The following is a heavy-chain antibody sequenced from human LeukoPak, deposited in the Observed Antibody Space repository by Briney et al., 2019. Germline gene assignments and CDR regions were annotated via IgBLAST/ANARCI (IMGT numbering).Heavy chain of an antibody. CDR1: VFTFSSYA. D-gene: IGHD4-23*01. J-gene: IGHJ4*02. CDR2: ISGSGGST. CDR3: AKALHYGGASTFDY. Sequence: GGSLRLSCAASVFTFSSYAMSWVRQAPGRGREWVSAISGSGGSTYYADSVKGRITISRDNSKNTLYLQMKSLRVEDTAVYYCAKALHYGGASTFDYRGQGTLVTVSS. V-gene: IGHV3-23*01.